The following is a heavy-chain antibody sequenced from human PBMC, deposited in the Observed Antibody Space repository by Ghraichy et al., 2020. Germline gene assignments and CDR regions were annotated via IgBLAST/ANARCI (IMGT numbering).Heavy chain of an antibody. J-gene: IGHJ4*02. Sequence: ETLSLTCTVSGGSISSSSYYWGWIRQPPGKGLEWIGSIYYSGSTYYNPSLKSRVTISVDTSKNQFSLKLSSVTAADTAVYYCARVGILTGYYPEWGQGTLVTVSS. CDR1: GGSISSSSYY. CDR2: IYYSGST. D-gene: IGHD3-9*01. V-gene: IGHV4-39*07. CDR3: ARVGILTGYYPE.